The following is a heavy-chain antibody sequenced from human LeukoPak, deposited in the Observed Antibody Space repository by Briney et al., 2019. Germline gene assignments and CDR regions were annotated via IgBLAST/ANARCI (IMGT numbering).Heavy chain of an antibody. CDR3: ARFGVPYGVDV. J-gene: IGHJ6*02. V-gene: IGHV3-7*04. CDR1: GFTFSTYW. Sequence: GGSLRPSCAASGFTFSTYWMSWVRQGPGKGLEWVANIKPDGSEKDYVDSLKGRFTISRDNAKNSLYLQVSSLRAEDTAVYYCARFGVPYGVDVWGQGTTVTVSS. D-gene: IGHD3-16*01. CDR2: IKPDGSEK.